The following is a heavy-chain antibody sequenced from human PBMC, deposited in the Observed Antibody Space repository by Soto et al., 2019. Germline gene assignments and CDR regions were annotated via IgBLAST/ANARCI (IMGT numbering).Heavy chain of an antibody. CDR3: LRHWGG. CDR1: GFTFNTYD. V-gene: IGHV3-23*01. Sequence: EVQLLESGGGLVQPGGSLRLSCAASGFTFNTYDMSWVRQAPGTGLEWVSSIATTGATTFYAAAVRGRVTISGDNSKNTLFLQINTVRADDTAISYCLRHWGGWGHGTLVTVSS. CDR2: IATTGATT. D-gene: IGHD2-21*01. J-gene: IGHJ4*01.